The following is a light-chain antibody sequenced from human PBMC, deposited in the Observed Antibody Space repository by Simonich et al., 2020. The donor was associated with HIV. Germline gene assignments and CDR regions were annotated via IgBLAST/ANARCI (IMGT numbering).Light chain of an antibody. J-gene: IGKJ2*01. CDR3: QQYNSYPYI. V-gene: IGKV1-5*03. CDR1: QSISTW. CDR2: ESS. Sequence: DIQMTQSPSTLSASVGDRVTITFRASQSISTWFEWNQQKPGKAPKLLIYESSSLESGVPSRFSGSGSGTPFTLTISSLQPDDFATYYCQQYNSYPYIFGQGTKLEIK.